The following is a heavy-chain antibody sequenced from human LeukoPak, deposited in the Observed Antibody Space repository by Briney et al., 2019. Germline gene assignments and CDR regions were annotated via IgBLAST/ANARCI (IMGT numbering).Heavy chain of an antibody. V-gene: IGHV1-69*04. CDR3: ARADEVPTSVYFDY. J-gene: IGHJ4*02. D-gene: IGHD5-12*01. CDR2: LIPILGIA. CDR1: GGTFSSYA. Sequence: GAAVNVSCKSSGGTFSSYASSWVRQAPAQGLEWMGRLIPILGIANYAPTFQGRVTITADKSTSTAYMELSSLRSEDTAVYYCARADEVPTSVYFDYWGQGTLVTVSS.